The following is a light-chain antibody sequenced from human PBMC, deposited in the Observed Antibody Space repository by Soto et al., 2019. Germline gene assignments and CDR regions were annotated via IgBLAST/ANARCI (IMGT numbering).Light chain of an antibody. J-gene: IGLJ1*01. CDR3: CSYAGSRTYV. CDR2: EGS. V-gene: IGLV2-23*01. Sequence: SSITNTKTSSDVGSYNLVSWYQQHPGKAPKLMIYEGSKRPSGVSNRFSGSKSGNTASLTISGLQAEDEADYYCCSYAGSRTYVLGTGIKVT. CDR1: SSDVGSYNL.